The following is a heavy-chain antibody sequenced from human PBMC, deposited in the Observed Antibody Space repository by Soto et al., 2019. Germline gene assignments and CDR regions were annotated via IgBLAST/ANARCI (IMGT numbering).Heavy chain of an antibody. V-gene: IGHV1-18*01. CDR3: ARVWAGTTFAYYYGMDV. Sequence: QVQLVQSGAEVKKPGASVKVSCKASGYTFTTYGINWVRQAPGQGLEWMGWISAYNGNTNYAQKLQGRVTMTTDTATRTASMELRSLRSDDTAVYYCARVWAGTTFAYYYGMDVWGQGTTGTVSS. CDR2: ISAYNGNT. D-gene: IGHD1-1*01. CDR1: GYTFTTYG. J-gene: IGHJ6*02.